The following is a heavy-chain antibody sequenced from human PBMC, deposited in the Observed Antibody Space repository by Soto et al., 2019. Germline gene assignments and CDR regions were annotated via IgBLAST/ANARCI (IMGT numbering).Heavy chain of an antibody. J-gene: IGHJ4*02. Sequence: ASVKVSCKASGYTFTSYGISWVRKAPGQGLEWMGWISAYNGNTNYAQKLQGRVTMTTDTSTSTAYMELRSLRSDDTAVYYCAREKPRYGSGSSYFDYWGQGTLVTVSS. D-gene: IGHD3-10*01. CDR2: ISAYNGNT. CDR1: GYTFTSYG. V-gene: IGHV1-18*01. CDR3: AREKPRYGSGSSYFDY.